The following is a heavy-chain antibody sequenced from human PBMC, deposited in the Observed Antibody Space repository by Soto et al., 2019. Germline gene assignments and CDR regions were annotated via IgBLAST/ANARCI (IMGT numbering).Heavy chain of an antibody. J-gene: IGHJ4*02. Sequence: ASVKVSCKVSGYTLTELSMHWVRQAPGKGLEWMGGFDPEDGETIYAQKFQGRVTMTEDTSTDTAYMELSSLRSKDTAVYYCATGLRLYYYDSSGYPTYWGQGTLVTVSS. CDR1: GYTLTELS. D-gene: IGHD3-22*01. CDR2: FDPEDGET. CDR3: ATGLRLYYYDSSGYPTY. V-gene: IGHV1-24*01.